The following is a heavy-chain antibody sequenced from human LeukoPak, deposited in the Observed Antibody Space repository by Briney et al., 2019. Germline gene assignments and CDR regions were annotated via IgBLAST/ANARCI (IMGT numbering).Heavy chain of an antibody. CDR2: INPNSGGT. CDR3: ARPYYYGSGSYRPFDY. D-gene: IGHD3-10*01. CDR1: GYTFTGYY. J-gene: IGHJ4*02. Sequence: GASVKVSCKASGYTFTGYYMHWVRQAPGQGLGWMGWINPNSGGTNYAHKFQVRVTMTRHTSISTAYMALSSLRSADTAVYYCARPYYYGSGSYRPFDYWGQGTLVTVSS. V-gene: IGHV1-2*07.